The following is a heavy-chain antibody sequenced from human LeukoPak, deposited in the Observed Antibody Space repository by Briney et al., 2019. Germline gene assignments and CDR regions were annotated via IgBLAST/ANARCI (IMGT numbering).Heavy chain of an antibody. Sequence: GASVKVSCKESGGTFSLYAIIWVRQAPGQGLEWMGGIIPIFGTANYAQKFQGRVTITADESTSTAYMELSSLRSEDTAVYYGAKPKGDTGGYYRHAFDIWGQGTMVTVSS. CDR1: GGTFSLYA. CDR2: IIPIFGTA. J-gene: IGHJ3*02. D-gene: IGHD3-22*01. V-gene: IGHV1-69*13. CDR3: AKPKGDTGGYYRHAFDI.